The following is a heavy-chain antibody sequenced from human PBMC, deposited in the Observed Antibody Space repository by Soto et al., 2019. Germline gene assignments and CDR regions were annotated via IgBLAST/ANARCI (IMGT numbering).Heavy chain of an antibody. V-gene: IGHV1-69*12. D-gene: IGHD5-18*01. Sequence: QVQLVQSGAEVKKPESSVKVSCKAPGGTFSTYAISWVRQAPGQGLEWMGGIIPMFGTANYAQRFQDRVTITADEATNTVDMELSSLRSGDTAVYFCASGIQLWLRRINTGYSGWGQGTLVTVSS. CDR3: ASGIQLWLRRINTGYSG. CDR1: GGTFSTYA. J-gene: IGHJ4*02. CDR2: IIPMFGTA.